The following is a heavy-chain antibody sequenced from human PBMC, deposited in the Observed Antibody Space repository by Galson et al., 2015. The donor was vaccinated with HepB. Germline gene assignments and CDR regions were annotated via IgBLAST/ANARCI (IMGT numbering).Heavy chain of an antibody. CDR3: TKEKRYPYYGLDV. J-gene: IGHJ6*02. Sequence: SLRLSCAASGFTFSNAWMTWVRQAPGKGLEWVGRIKSTTDGGTTDYAAPVIGRFTISRDDSKNTLYLQMNSLKTEDTGVYYCTKEKRYPYYGLDVWGQGTTVTVSS. CDR2: IKSTTDGGTT. V-gene: IGHV3-15*01. D-gene: IGHD2-2*01. CDR1: GFTFSNAW.